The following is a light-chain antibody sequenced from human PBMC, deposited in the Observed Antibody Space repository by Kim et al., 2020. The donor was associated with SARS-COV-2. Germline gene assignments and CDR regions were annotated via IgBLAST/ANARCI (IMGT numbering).Light chain of an antibody. V-gene: IGLV3-19*01. CDR2: GKN. Sequence: ALGQKGRITCQGDSLRSYYASWYQQKPGQAPVLVIYGKNNRPPGIPDRFSGSSSGNTASLTITGAQSEDEADYYCNSRDSSGNHLVFGGGTQLTVL. J-gene: IGLJ2*01. CDR1: SLRSYY. CDR3: NSRDSSGNHLV.